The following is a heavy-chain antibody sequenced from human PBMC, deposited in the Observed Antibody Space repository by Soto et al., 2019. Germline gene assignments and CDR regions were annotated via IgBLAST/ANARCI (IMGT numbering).Heavy chain of an antibody. V-gene: IGHV3-74*01. J-gene: IGHJ4*02. CDR1: GFTFSTYW. D-gene: IGHD3-22*01. Sequence: EVQLVESGGDLVQSGGSLRFSCAASGFTFSTYWMHWVRQAPGKGLLWVSRIKTDGTYATYADSVKGRFTISRDNAKNTLYLQMNSLRVEDAAVYYCAAGGSGYYANWGQGTLVTVSS. CDR2: IKTDGTYA. CDR3: AAGGSGYYAN.